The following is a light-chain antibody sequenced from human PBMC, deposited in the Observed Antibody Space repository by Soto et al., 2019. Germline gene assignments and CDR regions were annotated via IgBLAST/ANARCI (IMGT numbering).Light chain of an antibody. Sequence: QSVLTQPPSVSGAPGQRVTISCTGSSSNIGAGYDVHWYQQRPETAPKLLIFGTINRPSGVPHRFSGSKSGTSASLAITGRQAEEEGDYYCQSYDSTLSARYVFGTGTKLTVL. CDR1: SSNIGAGYD. CDR3: QSYDSTLSARYV. V-gene: IGLV1-40*01. J-gene: IGLJ1*01. CDR2: GTI.